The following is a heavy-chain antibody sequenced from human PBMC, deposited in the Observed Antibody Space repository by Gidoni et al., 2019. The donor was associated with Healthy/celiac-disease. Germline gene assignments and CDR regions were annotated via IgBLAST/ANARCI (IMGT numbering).Heavy chain of an antibody. V-gene: IGHV2-70*15. D-gene: IGHD3-16*02. J-gene: IGHJ4*02. Sequence: QVTLRESGPARVKPTQTLPLTCTFSGFSLRTSGMCVSWIRQPLWKALELLARIDWDDDKYSSTSLKTRLTISKDTAKNQVVLTMTNMDPVDTATYYCARIKVLSIDYWCQGTLVTVSS. CDR1: GFSLRTSGMC. CDR3: ARIKVLSIDY. CDR2: IDWDDDK.